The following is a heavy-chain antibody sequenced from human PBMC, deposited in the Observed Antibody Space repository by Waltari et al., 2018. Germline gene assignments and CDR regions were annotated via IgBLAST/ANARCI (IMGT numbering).Heavy chain of an antibody. V-gene: IGHV3-30*02. CDR3: AKLVAYYYDMDV. Sequence: QVQLVESGGGVVQPGGSLRLSCAASGFTFSSYGMHWVRQAPGKGLEWVAFIRYDGSNKYYADSVKGRFTISRDNSKNTLYLQMNSLRAEDTAVYYCAKLVAYYYDMDVWGKGTTVTVSS. D-gene: IGHD3-9*01. J-gene: IGHJ6*03. CDR1: GFTFSSYG. CDR2: IRYDGSNK.